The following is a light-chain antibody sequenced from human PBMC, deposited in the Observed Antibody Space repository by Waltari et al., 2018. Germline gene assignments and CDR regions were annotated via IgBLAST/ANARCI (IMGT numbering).Light chain of an antibody. CDR1: GYNY. CDR2: DVS. J-gene: IGLJ2*01. Sequence: GYNYVSWYQQPPGKAPKLMIYDVSNRPSGVSNRFSGSKSGNTASLTIAGLQAEDEADYYCSSYTSSSTVVFGGGTKLTVL. V-gene: IGLV2-14*04. CDR3: SSYTSSSTVV.